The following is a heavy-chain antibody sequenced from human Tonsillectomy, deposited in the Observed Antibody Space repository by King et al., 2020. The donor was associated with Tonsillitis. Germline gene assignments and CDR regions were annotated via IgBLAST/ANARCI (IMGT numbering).Heavy chain of an antibody. J-gene: IGHJ4*02. D-gene: IGHD2-8*02. CDR1: GYSFTEYS. V-gene: IGHV1-2*06. Sequence: VQLVESGADVKKPGASVSVSCRASGYSFTEYSIHWVRQAPGQGLDWMGRINPDSGAAAYSLRFEDRVTMTTDTSSRLTYLELSRLSSDDTATYFCARDTGGWRSFDYWGQGTLVTVSS. CDR3: ARDTGGWRSFDY. CDR2: INPDSGAA.